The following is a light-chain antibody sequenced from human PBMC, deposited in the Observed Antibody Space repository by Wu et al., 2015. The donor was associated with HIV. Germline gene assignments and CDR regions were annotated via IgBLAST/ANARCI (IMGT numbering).Light chain of an antibody. CDR1: QSVSSN. V-gene: IGKV3-15*01. Sequence: EIVMTQSPATLSVSPGERATLSCRASQSVSSNLAWYQQKPGQAPRLLIYGASTRATGIPARFSGSGSGTEFTLTISSLQSEDFAVYYCQQYNNWPGSFGQGTEAGDQT. J-gene: IGKJ2*03. CDR3: QQYNNWPGS. CDR2: GAS.